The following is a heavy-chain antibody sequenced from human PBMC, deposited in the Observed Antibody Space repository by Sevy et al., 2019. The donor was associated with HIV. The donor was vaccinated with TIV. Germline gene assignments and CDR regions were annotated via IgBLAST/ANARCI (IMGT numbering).Heavy chain of an antibody. V-gene: IGHV1-18*01. Sequence: ASVKVSCKASGYTFTSYGISWVRQAPAQGLEWMGWISAYNGNRNYAQKVQGRVTMTTDTSTSTAYMELRSLRSDDTAVYYCARDGAVSGTTNYYYYYYMDVWGKGTTVTVSS. CDR1: GYTFTSYG. J-gene: IGHJ6*03. CDR2: ISAYNGNR. D-gene: IGHD1-20*01. CDR3: ARDGAVSGTTNYYYYYYMDV.